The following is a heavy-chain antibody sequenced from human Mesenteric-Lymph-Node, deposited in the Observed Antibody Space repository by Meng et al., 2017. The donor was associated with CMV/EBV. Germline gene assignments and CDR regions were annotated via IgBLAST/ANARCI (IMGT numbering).Heavy chain of an antibody. CDR3: ARGPPYYYDSGSYYNVRYNWFDP. D-gene: IGHD3-10*01. V-gene: IGHV1-8*01. Sequence: NWVRQATGQRLEWMGWMNPNSGNTGDAQKFQGRVTMTRNTSINTAYMELSSLRSEDTAVYYCARGPPYYYDSGSYYNVRYNWFDPWGQGTLVTVSS. CDR2: MNPNSGNT. J-gene: IGHJ5*02.